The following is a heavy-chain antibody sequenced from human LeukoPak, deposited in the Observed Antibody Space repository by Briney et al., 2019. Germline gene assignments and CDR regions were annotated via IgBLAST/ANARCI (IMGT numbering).Heavy chain of an antibody. Sequence: ASVKVSCKASGGTFSSYAISWVRQAPGQGLEWMGRIIPILGIANYAQKFQGRVTITADKSTSTAYMELSSLRSEDTAVYYCARPRYSSGWYFDYWGQGTLVTVSS. CDR1: GGTFSSYA. D-gene: IGHD6-19*01. CDR3: ARPRYSSGWYFDY. CDR2: IIPILGIA. J-gene: IGHJ4*02. V-gene: IGHV1-69*04.